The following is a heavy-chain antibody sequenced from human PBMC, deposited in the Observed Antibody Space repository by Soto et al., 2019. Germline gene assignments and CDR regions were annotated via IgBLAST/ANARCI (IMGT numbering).Heavy chain of an antibody. CDR3: VRCGYYYGSGSPNWFDP. CDR1: GGSFSGYY. V-gene: IGHV4-34*01. D-gene: IGHD3-10*01. CDR2: INHSGST. J-gene: IGHJ5*02. Sequence: SETLSLTCAVYGGSFSGYYWSWIRQPPGKGLEWIGEINHSGSTNYNPSLKSRVTISVDTSKNQFSLKLSSVTAADTAVYYCVRCGYYYGSGSPNWFDPWGQGTLVTVSS.